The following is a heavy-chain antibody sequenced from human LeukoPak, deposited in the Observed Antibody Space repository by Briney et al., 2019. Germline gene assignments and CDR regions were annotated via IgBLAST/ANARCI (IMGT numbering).Heavy chain of an antibody. D-gene: IGHD3-10*01. CDR3: ATFPPRDSETFSGSYLAYYYMDV. V-gene: IGHV4-4*09. J-gene: IGHJ6*03. Sequence: RTSETLSLTCTVSGGSISNYYWNWIRQSPGKGLEWIGYIYTRGNTYYNPSLKRRLSFSVDTSKNQISLHLRSVTAADTAVYYCATFPPRDSETFSGSYLAYYYMDVWGKGTTVAVSS. CDR2: IYTRGNT. CDR1: GGSISNYY.